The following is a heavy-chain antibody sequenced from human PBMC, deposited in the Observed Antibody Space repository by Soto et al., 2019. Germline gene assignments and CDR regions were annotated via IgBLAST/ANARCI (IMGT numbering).Heavy chain of an antibody. CDR2: ISYDGSNK. D-gene: IGHD7-27*01. V-gene: IGHV3-30*18. CDR1: GFTFSSYG. CDR3: AKDRRLGTGDPPVAGYYYGMDV. J-gene: IGHJ6*02. Sequence: QVQLVESGGGVVQPGRSLRLSCAASGFTFSSYGMHWVRQAPGKGLEWVAVISYDGSNKYYADSVKGRFTISRDNSKNTVYRQLNSLGAEDTAVYYCAKDRRLGTGDPPVAGYYYGMDVWGQGTTVTVSS.